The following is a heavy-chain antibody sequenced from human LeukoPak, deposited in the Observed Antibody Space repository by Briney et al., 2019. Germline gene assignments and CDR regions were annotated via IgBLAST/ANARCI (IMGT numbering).Heavy chain of an antibody. CDR2: ISYDGSNK. CDR3: ARALRFLEWLYHMDV. D-gene: IGHD3-3*01. Sequence: GRSLRLSCAASGFTFSSYAMHWVRQAPGKGLEWVAVISYDGSNKYYADSVKGRFTISRDNSKNTLYLQMNSLRAEDTAVYYCARALRFLEWLYHMDVWGKGTTVTVSS. J-gene: IGHJ6*03. CDR1: GFTFSSYA. V-gene: IGHV3-30-3*01.